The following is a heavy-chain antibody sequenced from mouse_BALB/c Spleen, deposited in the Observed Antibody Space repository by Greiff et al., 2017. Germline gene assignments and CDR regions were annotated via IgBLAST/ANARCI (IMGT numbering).Heavy chain of an antibody. D-gene: IGHD2-14*01. CDR3: ASREVRRHYYAMDD. V-gene: IGHV1-14*01. CDR1: GYTFTSYV. CDR2: INPYNDGT. Sequence: VQLQQSGPELVKPGASVKMSCKASGYTFTSYVMHWVKQKPGQGLEWIGYINPYNDGTKYNEKFKGKATLTSDKSSSTAYMELSSLTSEDSAVYYCASREVRRHYYAMDDWGQGTSVTVSS. J-gene: IGHJ4*01.